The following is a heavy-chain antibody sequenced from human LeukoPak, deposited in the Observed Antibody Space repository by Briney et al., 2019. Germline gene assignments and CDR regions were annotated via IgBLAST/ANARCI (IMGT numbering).Heavy chain of an antibody. Sequence: ASVKVSCKASGYTFTGYYLHWVRQAPGQGLEWMGWINPNSGGTNYEQKFQGRVTMTRDTSISTAYMELSRLRSDDTAVYYCARVPRKQLEYYYYYMDVWGKGTTVTVSS. J-gene: IGHJ6*03. CDR2: INPNSGGT. CDR1: GYTFTGYY. D-gene: IGHD6-6*01. V-gene: IGHV1-2*02. CDR3: ARVPRKQLEYYYYYMDV.